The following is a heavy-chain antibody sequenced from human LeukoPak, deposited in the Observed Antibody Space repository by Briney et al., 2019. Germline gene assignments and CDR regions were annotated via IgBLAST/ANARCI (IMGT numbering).Heavy chain of an antibody. CDR1: GFNVSNNY. CDR2: IYIGGST. D-gene: IGHD6-19*01. Sequence: GGSLRLSCAASGFNVSNNYMSWVRQAPGKGLECVSVIYIGGSTYYADSVKGRFTISRDNSKNTLYLQMNSLRGEDTAVYYCARGLAGEDWGQGTLVTVSS. CDR3: ARGLAGED. V-gene: IGHV3-66*01. J-gene: IGHJ4*02.